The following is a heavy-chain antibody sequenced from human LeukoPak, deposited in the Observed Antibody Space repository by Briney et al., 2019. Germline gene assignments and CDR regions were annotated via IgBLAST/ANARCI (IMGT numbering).Heavy chain of an antibody. J-gene: IGHJ4*02. CDR2: INPNSGVT. D-gene: IGHD3-3*01. Sequence: ASVKVSCKASGYIFTDYHIHWVRQAPGQGLEWVGWINPNSGVTNYAQKFQGRVIMTRDTSISTAYMELSRLTSDDTAVYYCARVVVAVFGVMVHSNYFDSWGQGTLITVSS. CDR1: GYIFTDYH. CDR3: ARVVVAVFGVMVHSNYFDS. V-gene: IGHV1-2*02.